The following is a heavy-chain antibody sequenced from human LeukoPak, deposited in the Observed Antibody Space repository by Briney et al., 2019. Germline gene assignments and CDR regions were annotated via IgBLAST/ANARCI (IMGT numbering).Heavy chain of an antibody. CDR3: ARGDILTGYYKLGYYYGMDV. J-gene: IGHJ6*02. Sequence: KSSETLSLTCTVSGGSISSYYWSWIRQPPGKGLEWIGYIYYSGSTNYNPSLKSRVTISVDTSKNQFSLKLSSVTAADTAVYYCARGDILTGYYKLGYYYGMDVWGQGTTVTVSS. CDR1: GGSISSYY. D-gene: IGHD3-9*01. CDR2: IYYSGST. V-gene: IGHV4-59*01.